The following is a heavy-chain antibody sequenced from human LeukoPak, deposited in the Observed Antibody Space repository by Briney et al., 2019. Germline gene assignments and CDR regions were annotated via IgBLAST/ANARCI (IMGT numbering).Heavy chain of an antibody. D-gene: IGHD3-3*01. CDR2: ISAYNGNT. CDR3: ARDYDFWSGYYNFDY. Sequence: GASVKVSCKASGYTFTSYGISWVRQAPGQGLEWMGWISAYNGNTNYAQKLQGRVTMTTDTSTSTAYMELRSLRSDDTAVYYCARDYDFWSGYYNFDYWGQGTLVTVSS. V-gene: IGHV1-18*01. J-gene: IGHJ4*02. CDR1: GYTFTSYG.